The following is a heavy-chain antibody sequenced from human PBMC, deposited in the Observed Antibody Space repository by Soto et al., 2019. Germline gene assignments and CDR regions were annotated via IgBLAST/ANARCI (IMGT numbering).Heavy chain of an antibody. CDR3: VRDSHGDY. J-gene: IGHJ4*02. CDR1: GFTFSNYW. Sequence: EVQLVESGGGLVQPGGSLRLSCAGSGFTFSNYWMHWVRQAPGKGLEWVSRIDHDGPTDYADSVRGRFTISRDNADNTLYLQMNSLRPEDTAVYYCVRDSHGDYWGQGTLVTVPS. V-gene: IGHV3-74*01. CDR2: IDHDGPT.